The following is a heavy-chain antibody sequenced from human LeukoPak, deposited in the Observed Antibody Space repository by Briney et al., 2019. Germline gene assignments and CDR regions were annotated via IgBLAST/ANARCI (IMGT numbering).Heavy chain of an antibody. V-gene: IGHV4-39*07. D-gene: IGHD1-20*01. Sequence: PSETLSLTCTVSGGSISSSSYYWGWIRQPPGKGLEWIGSIYHSGSTYYNPSLKSRVIISVDTSKNQFSLKLSSVTAADTAVYYCARGNWNEGNNWFDPWGQGTLVTVSS. CDR2: IYHSGST. J-gene: IGHJ5*02. CDR1: GGSISSSSYY. CDR3: ARGNWNEGNNWFDP.